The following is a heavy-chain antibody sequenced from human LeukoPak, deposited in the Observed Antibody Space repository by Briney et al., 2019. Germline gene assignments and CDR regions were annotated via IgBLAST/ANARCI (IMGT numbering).Heavy chain of an antibody. CDR2: INPNSGGT. D-gene: IGHD2-2*01. Sequence: VSSVTGTCKASGYTFTGYYMHWVRQAPGQGLEWMGWINPNSGGTNYAQKFQGRVTMTRDTSISTAYMELSRLRSDDTAVYYCASSIVYCSSSSCYFNWGAGNLVTVSS. CDR3: ASSIVYCSSSSCYFN. V-gene: IGHV1-2*02. J-gene: IGHJ1*01. CDR1: GYTFTGYY.